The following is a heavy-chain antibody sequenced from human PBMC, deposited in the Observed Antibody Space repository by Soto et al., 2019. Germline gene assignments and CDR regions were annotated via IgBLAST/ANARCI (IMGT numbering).Heavy chain of an antibody. CDR1: GFAFSTYG. J-gene: IGHJ6*02. V-gene: IGHV3-33*01. CDR2: IWFDGSNK. Sequence: GGSLRLSCAASGFAFSTYGMHWVRQAPGKGLEWVSVIWFDGSNKTYADSVKGRFTISRDNSKSTLYLQVNSLRAEDTAVYYCASDRRAYHALLTAYSHSYYYIMDVWGQGTTASVSS. D-gene: IGHD2-21*01. CDR3: ASDRRAYHALLTAYSHSYYYIMDV.